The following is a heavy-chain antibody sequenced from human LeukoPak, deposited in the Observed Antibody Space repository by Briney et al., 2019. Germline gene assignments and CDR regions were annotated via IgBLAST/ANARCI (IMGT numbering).Heavy chain of an antibody. CDR2: FHHGGST. CDR3: ARAMSIAARHQTIFDY. Sequence: PSETLSLTCTVSGYSISTGYYWDWIRQPPGKGLGWIGTFHHGGSTYYNPSLKTRVTISVDTSKNQFSLNLTSVTAADTAVYYCARAMSIAARHQTIFDYWGQGTLVTVSS. V-gene: IGHV4-38-2*02. D-gene: IGHD6-6*01. CDR1: GYSISTGYY. J-gene: IGHJ4*02.